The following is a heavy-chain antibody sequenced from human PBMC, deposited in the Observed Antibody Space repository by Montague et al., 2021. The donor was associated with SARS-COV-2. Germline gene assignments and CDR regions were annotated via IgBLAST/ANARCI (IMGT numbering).Heavy chain of an antibody. V-gene: IGHV4-39*07. CDR3: AIPMVRGFSRAFDI. D-gene: IGHD3-10*01. Sequence: SDTLSLTCTVSGGSISSSSYYWGWIRQPPGKGLEWIGSIYYSGSTYYNPSLKSRVTISVDTSKNQLSLKLSSVTAADTAVYYCAIPMVRGFSRAFDIWGQGTMVTVSS. CDR1: GGSISSSSYY. CDR2: IYYSGST. J-gene: IGHJ3*02.